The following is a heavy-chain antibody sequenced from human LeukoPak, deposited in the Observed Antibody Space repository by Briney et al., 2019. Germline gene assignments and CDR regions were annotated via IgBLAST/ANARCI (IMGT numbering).Heavy chain of an antibody. CDR3: ARDPHCSSTSCYNNWFDP. CDR1: GYTLTGYY. D-gene: IGHD2-2*02. V-gene: IGHV1-2*02. Sequence: GASVKVSCKASGYTLTGYYMHWVRQAPGQGLEWVGWINPNSGGTNYARKFQGRVTMTRDASISTAYMELSRLRSDDTAVYYCARDPHCSSTSCYNNWFDPWGQGTLVTVSS. CDR2: INPNSGGT. J-gene: IGHJ5*02.